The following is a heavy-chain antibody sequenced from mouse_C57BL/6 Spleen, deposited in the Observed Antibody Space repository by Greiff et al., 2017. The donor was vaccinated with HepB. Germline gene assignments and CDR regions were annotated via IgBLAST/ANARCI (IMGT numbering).Heavy chain of an antibody. D-gene: IGHD1-2*01. V-gene: IGHV5-4*01. Sequence: EVQVVESGGGLVKPGGSLKLSCAASGFTFSSYAMSWVRQTPEKRLEWVATISDGGSYTYYPDNVKGRFTISRDNAKNNLYLQMSHLKSEDTAMYYCARAAAGSWYFDVWGTGTTVTVSS. CDR2: ISDGGSYT. CDR1: GFTFSSYA. CDR3: ARAAAGSWYFDV. J-gene: IGHJ1*03.